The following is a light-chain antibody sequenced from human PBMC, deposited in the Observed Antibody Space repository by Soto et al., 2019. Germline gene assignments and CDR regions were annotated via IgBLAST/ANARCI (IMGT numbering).Light chain of an antibody. J-gene: IGLJ2*01. V-gene: IGLV2-8*01. CDR2: EVS. CDR3: SSYAGRNNLNV. CDR1: SSDVGGYKY. Sequence: QSALTQPPSASWSPGQSVTISCTGTSSDVGGYKYVSWYQQHPGKAPKLMIYEVSQRPSGVPDRFSGSKSGNTASLTVYGLQAEDEAYYYGSSYAGRNNLNVFGGGTKLTVL.